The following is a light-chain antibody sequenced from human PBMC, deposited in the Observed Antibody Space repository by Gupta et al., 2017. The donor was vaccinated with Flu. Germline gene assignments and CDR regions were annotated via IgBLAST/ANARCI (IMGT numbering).Light chain of an antibody. V-gene: IGKV2-28*01. CDR3: MQALHYPPT. CDR1: QSLLHNNRYNY. Sequence: TVITQSLLHLSVTSGEPASISCRSSQSLLHNNRYNYLDWYLQKPGKSPQLLIYSGSNRESGVPERFSGGGSGTTFTLKISSLPAEDFGIYYCMQALHYPPTFGQGTKVEGK. CDR2: SGS. J-gene: IGKJ1*01.